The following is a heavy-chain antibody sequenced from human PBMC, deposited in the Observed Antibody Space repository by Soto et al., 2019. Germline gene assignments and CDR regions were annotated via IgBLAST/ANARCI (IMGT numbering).Heavy chain of an antibody. J-gene: IGHJ5*02. CDR2: INPNSGGT. Sequence: QVQLVQSGAEVKKPGASVKVSCKASGYTFTGYYMHWVRQAPGQGLEWMGWINPNSGGTNYAQKFQGWVTMTRDTSISTAYMELSRLRSDETAVYYCARSSQAAVNNWFDPWGQGTLVTVSS. CDR3: ARSSQAAVNNWFDP. D-gene: IGHD6-13*01. V-gene: IGHV1-2*04. CDR1: GYTFTGYY.